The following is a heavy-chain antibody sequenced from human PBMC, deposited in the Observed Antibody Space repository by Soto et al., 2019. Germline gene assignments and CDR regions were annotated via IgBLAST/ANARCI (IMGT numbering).Heavy chain of an antibody. CDR3: AKNQGVELVPLATVDWFDP. D-gene: IGHD1-26*01. CDR1: GFTFSNAW. J-gene: IGHJ5*02. CDR2: IKSKTDGGTR. V-gene: IGHV3-15*01. Sequence: GGSLRLSCAASGFTFSNAWMSWVRQAPGKGLEWVGRIKSKTDGGTRDYAAPVKGRFTISRDDSRNTLSLQMNSLSAEDTAVYHCAKNQGVELVPLATVDWFDPWGQGSVVTVSS.